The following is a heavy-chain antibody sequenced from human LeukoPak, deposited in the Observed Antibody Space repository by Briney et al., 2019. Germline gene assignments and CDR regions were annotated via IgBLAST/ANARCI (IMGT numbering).Heavy chain of an antibody. CDR2: IYYSGST. J-gene: IGHJ6*02. D-gene: IGHD3-10*01. Sequence: SQTLSLTCTVSGGSISSGDYYWSWIRQPPGKGLEWIGYIYYSGSTYYNPSLKSRVTISVDTSKNQFSLKLSSVTAADTAVYYCAREREAVGGSGSPLYYYYGMDVWGQGTTVTVSS. V-gene: IGHV4-30-4*01. CDR3: AREREAVGGSGSPLYYYYGMDV. CDR1: GGSISSGDYY.